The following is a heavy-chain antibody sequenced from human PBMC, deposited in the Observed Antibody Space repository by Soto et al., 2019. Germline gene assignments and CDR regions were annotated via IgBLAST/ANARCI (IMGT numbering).Heavy chain of an antibody. CDR3: ARDKAVAGIVWFDP. V-gene: IGHV1-18*01. CDR1: GDTFTSYG. CDR2: ISAYNGNT. D-gene: IGHD6-19*01. J-gene: IGHJ5*02. Sequence: ASVKLSSEASGDTFTSYGISWVRQAPGQGLEWMGWISAYNGNTNYAQKLQGRVTMTTDTSTSTAYMELRSLRSDDTAVYYCARDKAVAGIVWFDPWGQGTLVTVSS.